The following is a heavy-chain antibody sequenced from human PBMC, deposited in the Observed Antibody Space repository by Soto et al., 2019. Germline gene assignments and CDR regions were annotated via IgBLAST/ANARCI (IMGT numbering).Heavy chain of an antibody. J-gene: IGHJ4*02. CDR3: AKRTGGSVQPFDY. CDR1: QLTFSSYA. V-gene: IGHV3-23*01. CDR2: ISGSGGST. D-gene: IGHD5-12*01. Sequence: EVQLLESGGGLVRPGGSLTLSCAASQLTFSSYAMNWVRQAPGMGLEWVSTISGSGGSTYYADSVKGRFTISRDNSKNTLYLQRNSLRAEDTAVYYCAKRTGGSVQPFDYWGQGTLVTVSS.